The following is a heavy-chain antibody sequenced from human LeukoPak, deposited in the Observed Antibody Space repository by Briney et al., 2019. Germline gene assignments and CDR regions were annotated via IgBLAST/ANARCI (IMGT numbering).Heavy chain of an antibody. CDR1: GGSNSNYY. CDR3: ARFPDYSGGGDY. D-gene: IGHD2-15*01. J-gene: IGHJ4*02. CDR2: IYYSGST. V-gene: IGHV4-59*12. Sequence: SETLSLTCTVSGGSNSNYYWSWIRQPPGKGLEWIGYIYYSGSTSYNPSLKSRLTISLDTSKNQFSLKLSSVTAADTAVYYCARFPDYSGGGDYWGQGTLVTVSS.